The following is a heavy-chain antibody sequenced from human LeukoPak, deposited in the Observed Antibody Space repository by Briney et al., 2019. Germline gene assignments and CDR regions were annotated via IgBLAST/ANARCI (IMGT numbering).Heavy chain of an antibody. Sequence: PGGSLRLSCAASGFTFNNYWMSWVRQAPGKGLEWVANIKQDGSQRYYVDSVKGRFTISRDNAKNSLHLQINSLRVEDTAVYYCARNSFAELMLLGSAYGMDVWGQGTTVTVSS. D-gene: IGHD1-7*01. CDR2: IKQDGSQR. V-gene: IGHV3-7*01. CDR3: ARNSFAELMLLGSAYGMDV. J-gene: IGHJ6*02. CDR1: GFTFNNYW.